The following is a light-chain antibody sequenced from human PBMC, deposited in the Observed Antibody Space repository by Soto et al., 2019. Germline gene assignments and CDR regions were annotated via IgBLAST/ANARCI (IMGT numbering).Light chain of an antibody. Sequence: QPVLTQSRSVSGSPGQSVTISCTGTSSDVGGYNYVSWYQQHPGKAPKLMIYDVSKRPSGVPDRFSGSKSGNTASLTISGLQAEDEADYYCCSYAGSYTWVFGGGTKLTVL. CDR1: SSDVGGYNY. CDR3: CSYAGSYTWV. CDR2: DVS. V-gene: IGLV2-11*01. J-gene: IGLJ2*01.